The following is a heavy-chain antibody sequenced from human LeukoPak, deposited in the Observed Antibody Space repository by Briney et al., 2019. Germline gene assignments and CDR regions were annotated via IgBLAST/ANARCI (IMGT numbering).Heavy chain of an antibody. CDR2: IYTSGST. CDR3: AGQRESSGYPDAFDI. D-gene: IGHD3-22*01. Sequence: SETLSLTCTVSGGSISSSSYYWSWIRQPAGKGLEWIGRIYTSGSTNYNPSLKSRVTMSVDTSKNQFSLKLSSVTAADTAVYYCAGQRESSGYPDAFDIWGQGTMVTVSS. CDR1: GGSISSSSYY. V-gene: IGHV4-61*02. J-gene: IGHJ3*02.